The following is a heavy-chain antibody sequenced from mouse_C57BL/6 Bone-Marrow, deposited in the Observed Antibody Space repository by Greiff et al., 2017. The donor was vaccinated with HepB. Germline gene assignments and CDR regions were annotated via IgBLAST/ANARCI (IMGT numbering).Heavy chain of an antibody. J-gene: IGHJ1*03. D-gene: IGHD1-1*01. CDR3: ARREITTVVAHWYFDV. CDR2: IYPRSGNT. V-gene: IGHV1-81*01. CDR1: GYTFTSYG. Sequence: QVQLKQSGAELARPGASVKLSCKASGYTFTSYGISWVKQRTGQGLEWIGEIYPRSGNTYYNEKFKGKATLTADKSSSTAYMELRSLTSEDSAVYFGARREITTVVAHWYFDVWGTGTTVTVSS.